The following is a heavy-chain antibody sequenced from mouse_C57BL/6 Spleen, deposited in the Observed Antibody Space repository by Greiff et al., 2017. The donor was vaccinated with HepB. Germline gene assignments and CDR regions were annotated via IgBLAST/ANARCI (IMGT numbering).Heavy chain of an antibody. CDR3: TRSGVKGY. J-gene: IGHJ2*01. CDR2: IDPETGGT. CDR1: GYTFTDYE. V-gene: IGHV1-15*01. Sequence: VQLQQSGAELVRPGASVTLSCKASGYTFTDYEMHWVKQTPVHGLEWIGAIDPETGGTAYNQKFKGKAILTADKSSSTAYMELSSLTSEDSADYYCTRSGVKGYWGQGTTLTVSS. D-gene: IGHD1-3*01.